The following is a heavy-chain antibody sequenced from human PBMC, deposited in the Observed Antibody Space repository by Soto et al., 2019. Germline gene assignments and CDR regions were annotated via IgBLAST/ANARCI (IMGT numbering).Heavy chain of an antibody. D-gene: IGHD3-16*02. Sequence: SVKVSCKASGDTDTNYVISWVRQAPGQGLEWMGGIFPKFGTTYSAQKLQNRLTITADESTSTVYMQLSSLRLDGTAVYYCEAEMTFGKLSVVWGQGTTVTVSS. V-gene: IGHV1-69*13. J-gene: IGHJ6*02. CDR1: GDTDTNYV. CDR2: IFPKFGTT. CDR3: EAEMTFGKLSVV.